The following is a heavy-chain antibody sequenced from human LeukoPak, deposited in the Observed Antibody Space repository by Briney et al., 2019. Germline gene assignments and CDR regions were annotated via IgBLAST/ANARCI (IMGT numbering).Heavy chain of an antibody. CDR2: IYYTGST. Sequence: SETLSLTCTVSGDSISSSSYYWGWIRQPPGKGLEWIGSIYYTGSTHYNPSLKNRVTISVDTSKNQFSLKLTSVTAADTAVYYCAGEFAYWGQGTLVSVSS. J-gene: IGHJ4*02. CDR1: GDSISSSSYY. V-gene: IGHV4-39*02. CDR3: AGEFAY.